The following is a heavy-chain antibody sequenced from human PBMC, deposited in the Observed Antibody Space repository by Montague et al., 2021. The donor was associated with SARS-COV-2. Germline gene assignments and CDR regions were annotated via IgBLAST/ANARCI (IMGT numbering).Heavy chain of an antibody. D-gene: IGHD3-16*01. CDR2: VYYSGSS. J-gene: IGHJ6*02. CDR3: ASADRRSPDTTHLYYDKGMDL. V-gene: IGHV4-59*01. CDR1: GDSISSSY. Sequence: SETLSLTCTVSGDSISSSYWAWIRQPPGKGLEWIGYVYYSGSSSYNSSLNSRVSISVATYKTQVYLHLSSVTAAATAVSFCASADRRSPDTTHLYYDKGMDLWGQGTTVTVSS.